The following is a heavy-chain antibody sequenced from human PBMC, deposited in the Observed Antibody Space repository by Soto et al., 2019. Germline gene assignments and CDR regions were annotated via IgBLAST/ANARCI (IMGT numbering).Heavy chain of an antibody. V-gene: IGHV3-23*01. CDR1: GFTFSSYA. Sequence: EVQLLESGGGLVQPGGSLRLSCAASGFTFSSYAMSWVRQAPGKGLEWVSAISGSGGSTYYADSVKGRFTISRDNAKNTLYLQMNSQRAEDTAVDYYAKDYPGAAPYYHNYYMDVWGKGTTVTVPS. CDR3: AKDYPGAAPYYHNYYMDV. CDR2: ISGSGGST. J-gene: IGHJ6*03. D-gene: IGHD2-15*01.